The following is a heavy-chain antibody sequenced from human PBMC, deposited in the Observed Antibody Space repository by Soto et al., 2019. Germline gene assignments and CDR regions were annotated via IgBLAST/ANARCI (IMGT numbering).Heavy chain of an antibody. CDR1: GGPISRSTYY. J-gene: IGHJ4*02. D-gene: IGHD2-15*01. CDR2: IYYTAST. V-gene: IGHV4-39*01. CDR3: ARLMFRGGDFDY. Sequence: SETLSLTCTVSGGPISRSTYYWGWIRQPPGKGLEWIASIYYTASTYYNPSLKSRVTISVDTSKNQFSLKLTSVTAADTAVYYCARLMFRGGDFDYWGQGTLVTVSS.